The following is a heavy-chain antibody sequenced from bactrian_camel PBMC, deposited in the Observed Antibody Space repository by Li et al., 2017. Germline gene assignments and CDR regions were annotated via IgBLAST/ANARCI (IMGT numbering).Heavy chain of an antibody. CDR3: ANSVEYGSSWSSIYTADFGY. V-gene: IGHV3S1*01. D-gene: IGHD6*01. J-gene: IGHJ6*01. CDR2: IYSSSTTT. CDR1: GFTFSSYW. Sequence: HVQLVESGGGLVQPGGSLRLSCAASGFTFSSYWIYWVRQAPGKGLEWVSTIYSSSTTTDYADSVKGRFTISRDNAKNTLYLQLNSLKTVDTAMYYCANSVEYGSSWSSIYTADFGYWGQGTQVTVS.